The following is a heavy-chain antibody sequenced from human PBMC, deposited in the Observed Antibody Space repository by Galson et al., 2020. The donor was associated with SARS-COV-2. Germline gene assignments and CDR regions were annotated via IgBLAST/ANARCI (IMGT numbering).Heavy chain of an antibody. Sequence: SETLSLTCTVSGGPIRRSRHYWGWIRQPPGKGLEWIGSIYNTASPYNNPSLKSRLSISEDTSKNEISLKLRSVTAADTAVYYCARHMDYFDPWGPGILVTVSS. CDR1: GGPIRRSRHY. V-gene: IGHV4-39*01. D-gene: IGHD4-17*01. CDR2: IYNTASP. J-gene: IGHJ5*02. CDR3: ARHMDYFDP.